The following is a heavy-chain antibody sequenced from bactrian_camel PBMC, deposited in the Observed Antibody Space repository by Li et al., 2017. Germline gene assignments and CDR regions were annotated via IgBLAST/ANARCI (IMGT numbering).Heavy chain of an antibody. CDR2: IDSDGRAR. Sequence: QLVESGGGLVQPGGSLVLACVGSGDDQRMYCMGWVREAPGKAREGIATIDSDGRARYSESVKGRFTISQDNAKKVLYLQVYSLKPEDTAMYYCAADIAPKSGGSWYGDYTYWGQGTQVTVS. J-gene: IGHJ4*01. CDR1: GDDQRMYC. V-gene: IGHV3S32*01. D-gene: IGHD6*01. CDR3: AADIAPKSGGSWYGDYTY.